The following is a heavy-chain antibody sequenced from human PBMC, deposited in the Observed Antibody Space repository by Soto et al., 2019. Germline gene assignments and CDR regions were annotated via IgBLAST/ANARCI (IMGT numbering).Heavy chain of an antibody. Sequence: ASVKVSCKASGYTFTSYGISWVRQAPGQGLEWMGWISAYNGNTNYAQKLQGRVTMTTDTSTRTAYMELRSRRSDDTAVYYCAGEGPAAIYWGEGTLVTVSS. CDR3: AGEGPAAIY. V-gene: IGHV1-18*01. D-gene: IGHD2-2*01. J-gene: IGHJ4*02. CDR1: GYTFTSYG. CDR2: ISAYNGNT.